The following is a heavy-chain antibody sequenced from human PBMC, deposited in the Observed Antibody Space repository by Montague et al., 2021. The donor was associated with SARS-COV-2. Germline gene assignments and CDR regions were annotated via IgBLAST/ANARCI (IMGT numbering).Heavy chain of an antibody. D-gene: IGHD5-12*01. CDR1: GFTFSSYA. CDR3: ARPSSGYGYYFDY. J-gene: IGHJ4*02. V-gene: IGHV3-30-3*01. CDR2: ISYDGSNK. Sequence: SLRLSCAASGFTFSSYAMHWVRQAPGKGLEWVAVISYDGSNKYYADSVQGRFTISRDNSKNTLYLQMNSLRAEDTAVYYCARPSSGYGYYFDYWGQGTLVTVSS.